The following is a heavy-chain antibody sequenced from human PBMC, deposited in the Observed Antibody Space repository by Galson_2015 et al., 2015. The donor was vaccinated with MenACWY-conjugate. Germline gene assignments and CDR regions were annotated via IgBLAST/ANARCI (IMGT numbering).Heavy chain of an antibody. CDR3: ARYCSITSCYAGKGA. V-gene: IGHV3-74*01. J-gene: IGHJ5*02. D-gene: IGHD2-2*01. Sequence: SLRLSCAASGFTFSSYWMHWVRQAPGEGLVWVSRINSDGSSTSYADSVKGRFTISRDNAKNTLYLQMNSLRAEDTAVYYCARYCSITSCYAGKGAWGQGTLVTVSS. CDR1: GFTFSSYW. CDR2: INSDGSST.